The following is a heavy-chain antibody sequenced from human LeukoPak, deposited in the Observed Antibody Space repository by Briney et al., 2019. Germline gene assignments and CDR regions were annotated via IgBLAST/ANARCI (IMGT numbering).Heavy chain of an antibody. Sequence: ASVKVSCKVSGYTLTELSMHWVRQAPGKGLEWMGGFDPEDGETIYAQKFPGRVTMTEDTSTDTAYMELSSLRSEDTAVYYCATVQSSSDPWRFRYYYYYMDVWGKGTTVTVSS. J-gene: IGHJ6*03. CDR2: FDPEDGET. D-gene: IGHD3-3*01. CDR3: ATVQSSSDPWRFRYYYYYMDV. V-gene: IGHV1-24*01. CDR1: GYTLTELS.